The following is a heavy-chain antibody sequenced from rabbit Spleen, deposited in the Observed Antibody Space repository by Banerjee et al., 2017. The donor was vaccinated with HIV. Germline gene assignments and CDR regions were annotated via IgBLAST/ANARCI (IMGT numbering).Heavy chain of an antibody. J-gene: IGHJ4*01. Sequence: QEQLVESGGGLVQPEGSLTLTCTASGFSFSSSDWILWVRQAPGKGLEWIACIRGGGDGSTYYASWAKGRFTISKTSSTTVTLQMTSLTAADTATYFCARDLAGVIGWNFGWWGPGTLVTVS. CDR2: IRGGGDGST. D-gene: IGHD4-1*01. CDR3: ARDLAGVIGWNFGW. V-gene: IGHV1S45*01. CDR1: GFSFSSSDW.